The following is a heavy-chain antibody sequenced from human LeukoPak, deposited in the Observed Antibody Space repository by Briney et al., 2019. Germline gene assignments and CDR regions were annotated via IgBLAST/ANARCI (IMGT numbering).Heavy chain of an antibody. D-gene: IGHD2-2*01. V-gene: IGHV3-48*02. J-gene: IGHJ3*01. CDR1: GFSFSTYS. CDR2: ISSTSSAI. Sequence: GGSLRLSCAASGFSFSTYSMNWVRQAPGKGLQWVSFISSTSSAIYYADSVKGRFTISRGNAKNSLYPQMNSLRDEDTAVYYCARDRGYCSSTNCYARAFDLWGQGTMVTVSS. CDR3: ARDRGYCSSTNCYARAFDL.